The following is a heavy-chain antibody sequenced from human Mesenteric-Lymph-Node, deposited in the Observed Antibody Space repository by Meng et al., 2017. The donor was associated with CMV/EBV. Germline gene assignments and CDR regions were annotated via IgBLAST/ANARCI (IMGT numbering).Heavy chain of an antibody. Sequence: GESLKISCATSGVPFSGAWMTWVRQAPGKGLEWVGRIKSETDGGTIDYGEPVKGRFSISRDDSKNTLYLQMNSLKAEDTAVYYCTTSGYNDSTGYYFVDYWGQGTLVTVSS. CDR3: TTSGYNDSTGYYFVDY. CDR1: GVPFSGAW. CDR2: IKSETDGGTI. J-gene: IGHJ4*02. D-gene: IGHD3-22*01. V-gene: IGHV3-15*01.